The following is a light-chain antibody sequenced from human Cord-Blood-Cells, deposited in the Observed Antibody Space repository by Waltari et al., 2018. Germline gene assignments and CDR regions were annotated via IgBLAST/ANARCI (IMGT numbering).Light chain of an antibody. CDR1: SGSIASNY. Sequence: NFMLTQPHSVSESPGKTVTISCTRISGSIASNYVQWYQQRPGSAPTTVIYEDNQRPSGVPDRFSGSIDSSSTSASLTVSGLKTEDEADYYCQSYDSSPWVFGGGTKLTVL. V-gene: IGLV6-57*03. CDR2: EDN. CDR3: QSYDSSPWV. J-gene: IGLJ3*02.